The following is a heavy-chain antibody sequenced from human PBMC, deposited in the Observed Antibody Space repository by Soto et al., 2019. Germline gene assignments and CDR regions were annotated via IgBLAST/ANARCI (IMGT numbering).Heavy chain of an antibody. CDR3: AREPPYGGSECRPLSDY. Sequence: EVQLLESGGGLVQPGGSLRLSCVASGFTFSSYSMSWVRQAPGKGLEWVSVISGNGGTTYFGVSVKCRFTISRDNSTKTLLLQMNSLRVEATAVYFYAREPPYGGSECRPLSDYSGQVTIVTVAS. J-gene: IGHJ4*02. CDR1: GFTFSSYS. CDR2: ISGNGGTT. V-gene: IGHV3-23*01. D-gene: IGHD2-15*01.